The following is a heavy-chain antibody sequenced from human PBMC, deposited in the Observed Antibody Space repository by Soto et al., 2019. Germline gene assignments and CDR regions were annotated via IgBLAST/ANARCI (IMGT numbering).Heavy chain of an antibody. CDR2: IKQDGSEK. CDR3: ARDSDAFDI. CDR1: GFTVSSYW. J-gene: IGHJ3*02. V-gene: IGHV3-7*05. Sequence: EVQLVESGGGLVQPGGSLRLSCAASGFTVSSYWMSWVRQAPGKGLEWVANIKQDGSEKYYVDSVKGRFTISRDNAKNSLYLQMNSLRAEDTAVYYCARDSDAFDIWGQGTMVTVSS.